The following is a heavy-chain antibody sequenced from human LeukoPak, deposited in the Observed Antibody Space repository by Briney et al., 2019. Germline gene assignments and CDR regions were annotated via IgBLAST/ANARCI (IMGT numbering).Heavy chain of an antibody. CDR2: INPTGGST. CDR3: AREGYNYGFGDY. Sequence: ASVKVSCKASGYTFITYNLHRVRQAPGQGLEWMGIINPTGGSTSYAQKFQGRVTMTRDTSTSIVYMEVSSLRSEDTAVYYCAREGYNYGFGDYWGQGALVTVSS. J-gene: IGHJ4*02. CDR1: GYTFITYN. D-gene: IGHD5-18*01. V-gene: IGHV1-46*01.